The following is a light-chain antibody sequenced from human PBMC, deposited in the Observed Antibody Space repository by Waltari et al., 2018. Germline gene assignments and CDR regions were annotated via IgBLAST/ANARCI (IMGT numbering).Light chain of an antibody. CDR3: SSYAGRVV. V-gene: IGLV2-23*02. CDR2: GVT. Sequence: QSALTQPASVSGSRGQSITISCTGSSSDIGGYNVVSWDQHHPGKAPKLLIYGVTNRPSGVSNRFSGSKSGNTASLTTSGLQCEDEDDYYCSSYAGRVVFGGGTKPTVL. CDR1: SSDIGGYNV. J-gene: IGLJ3*02.